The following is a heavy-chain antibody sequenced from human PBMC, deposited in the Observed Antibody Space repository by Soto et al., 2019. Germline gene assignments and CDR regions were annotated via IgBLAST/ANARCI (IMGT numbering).Heavy chain of an antibody. V-gene: IGHV1-18*01. CDR2: ISGFNGKT. CDR1: GYTFTSTG. CDR3: ARDLDGSGSYYTDF. D-gene: IGHD3-10*01. Sequence: ASVKVSCKASGYTFTSTGISWVRQAPGQGPEWMGWISGFNGKTNYAQKFQGRVTMTTDTSTTTAYMGVRSLTSDDTALYYCARDLDGSGSYYTDFWGQGTLVTVSS. J-gene: IGHJ4*02.